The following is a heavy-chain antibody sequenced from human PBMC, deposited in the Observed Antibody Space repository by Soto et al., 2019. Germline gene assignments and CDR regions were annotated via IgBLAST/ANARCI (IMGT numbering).Heavy chain of an antibody. CDR2: IIPIFGTA. CDR1: GYTITSYG. J-gene: IGHJ6*02. D-gene: IGHD3-22*01. V-gene: IGHV1-69*13. CDR3: AREVRSSGYYETGYYYGMDV. Sequence: SVKVSCKASGYTITSYGISWVRQAPGQGLEWMGGIIPIFGTANYAQKFQGRVTITADESTSTAYMELSSLRSEDTAVYYCAREVRSSGYYETGYYYGMDVWGQGTTVTVSS.